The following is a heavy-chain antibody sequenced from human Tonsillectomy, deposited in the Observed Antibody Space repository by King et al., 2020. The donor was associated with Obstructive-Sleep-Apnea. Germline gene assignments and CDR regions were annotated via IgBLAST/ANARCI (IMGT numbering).Heavy chain of an antibody. V-gene: IGHV3-23*04. J-gene: IGHJ4*02. CDR3: AKNLSIAAAA. D-gene: IGHD6-13*01. Sequence: VQLVESGGGLVQPGGSLRLSCAASGFTFSSYGMSWVRQAPGEGLEWCSGIIAGGRSTYYAESVKGLFTISRDNSTNTLYVQMNSLRAEDTAVYYCAKNLSIAAAAWGQGTLVTVSS. CDR2: IIAGGRST. CDR1: GFTFSSYG.